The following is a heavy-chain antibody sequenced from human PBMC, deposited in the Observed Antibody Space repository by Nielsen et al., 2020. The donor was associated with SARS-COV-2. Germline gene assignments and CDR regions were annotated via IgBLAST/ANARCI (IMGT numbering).Heavy chain of an antibody. CDR3: ARHLGYDSLV. Sequence: SDTLSLTCTVSGGSISSSSYYWGWIRQPPGKGLEWIGSIYYSGSTYYNPSLKSRVTISVDTSKNQFSLKLSSVTAADTAVYYCARHLGYDSLVWGQGTTVTVSS. D-gene: IGHD3-16*01. CDR2: IYYSGST. J-gene: IGHJ6*02. CDR1: GGSISSSSYY. V-gene: IGHV4-39*01.